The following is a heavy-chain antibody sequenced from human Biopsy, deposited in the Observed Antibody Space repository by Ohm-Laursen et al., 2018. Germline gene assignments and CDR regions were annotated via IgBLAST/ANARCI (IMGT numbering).Heavy chain of an antibody. V-gene: IGHV4-59*01. J-gene: IGHJ4*02. D-gene: IGHD3-16*01. CDR3: ARDSGGGHLNTTLITGKNLDS. CDR2: IYYTGST. CDR1: RDSISNYY. Sequence: SDTPSLTCSVSRDSISNYYWTWIRQSPGKGLEWIGYIYYTGSTNYNPSVKSRVTISVDTSKNQFSLKLNSVTAADTAVYFCARDSGGGHLNTTLITGKNLDSWGQGILVTVSS.